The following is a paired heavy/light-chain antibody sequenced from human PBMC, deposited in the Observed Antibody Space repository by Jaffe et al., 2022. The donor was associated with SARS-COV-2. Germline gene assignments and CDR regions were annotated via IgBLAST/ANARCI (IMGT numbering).Heavy chain of an antibody. Sequence: EAQLVESGGALVQPGGSLRLSCAVSGFTFSTYWMTWVRQAPGKGLEWVANIKYDGSQKYYVDSVKGRFTISRDNAKNSLYLQMNSLRAEDTAVYYCAKWDWGRLDPWGQGTLVTVSS. D-gene: IGHD1-26*01. CDR3: AKWDWGRLDP. CDR1: GFTFSTYW. V-gene: IGHV3-7*03. J-gene: IGHJ5*02. CDR2: IKYDGSQK.
Light chain of an antibody. CDR3: SSYAGNNNLV. CDR2: EVS. CDR1: SSDVGGYKY. Sequence: QSALTQPPSASGSPGQSVTISCTGTSSDVGGYKYVSWYQQHPGKAPKLMIYEVSERPSGVPDRFSGSKSGNTASLIVSGLQAEDEADYYCSSYAGNNNLVFGGGTRLTVL. V-gene: IGLV2-8*01. J-gene: IGLJ3*02.